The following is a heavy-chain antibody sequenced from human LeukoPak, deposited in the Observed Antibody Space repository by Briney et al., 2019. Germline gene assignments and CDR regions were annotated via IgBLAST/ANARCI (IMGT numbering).Heavy chain of an antibody. CDR2: IYTSGST. V-gene: IGHV4-4*07. Sequence: PSETLSPTCTVSGGSISSYYWSWIRQPAGKGLEWIGRIYTSGSTNYNPSLKSRVTMSVDTSKNQFSLKLSSVTAADTAVYYCARDLYSKYQAGHNWFDPWGQGTLVTVSS. D-gene: IGHD2-2*01. CDR1: GGSISSYY. J-gene: IGHJ5*02. CDR3: ARDLYSKYQAGHNWFDP.